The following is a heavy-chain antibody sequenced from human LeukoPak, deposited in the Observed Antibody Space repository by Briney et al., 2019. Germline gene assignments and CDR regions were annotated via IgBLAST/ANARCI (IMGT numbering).Heavy chain of an antibody. CDR1: GVSINDYY. Sequence: PSETLSLTCGVFGVSINDYYWSWIRQSPGKGLEWIGEISHTEGTRYNPSLESRVNMSVGTSENQLSMKLIFVTAADTAVYYCARIRCGHSGSVCYNHWGLGTLVTVSS. V-gene: IGHV4-34*01. J-gene: IGHJ4*02. CDR2: ISHTEGT. CDR3: ARIRCGHSGSVCYNH. D-gene: IGHD3-9*01.